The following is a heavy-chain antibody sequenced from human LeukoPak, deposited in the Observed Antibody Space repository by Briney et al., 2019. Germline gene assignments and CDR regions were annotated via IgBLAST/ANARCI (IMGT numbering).Heavy chain of an antibody. J-gene: IGHJ6*04. CDR3: AELGITMIGGV. Sequence: QSGGSLRLSCAASGFTFSNYAMSWVRQAPGKGLEWVSAISGFGDSYYADSVKGRFTISRDNAKNSLYLQMNSLRAEDTAVYYCAELGITMIGGVWGKGTTVTISS. CDR2: ISGFGDS. V-gene: IGHV3-23*01. D-gene: IGHD3-10*02. CDR1: GFTFSNYA.